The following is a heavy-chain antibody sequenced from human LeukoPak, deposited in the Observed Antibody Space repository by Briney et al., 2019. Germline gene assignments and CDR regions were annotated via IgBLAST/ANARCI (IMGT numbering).Heavy chain of an antibody. Sequence: GGSLRLSCAASGFTFSSYATHWVRQAPGKGLEWVAVISYDGSNKYYADSVKGRFTISRDNSKNTLYLQMNSLGAEDTAVYYCARGIRNYYDSSGYYYGLFDYWGQGTLVTVSS. CDR1: GFTFSSYA. J-gene: IGHJ4*02. V-gene: IGHV3-30-3*01. CDR2: ISYDGSNK. D-gene: IGHD3-22*01. CDR3: ARGIRNYYDSSGYYYGLFDY.